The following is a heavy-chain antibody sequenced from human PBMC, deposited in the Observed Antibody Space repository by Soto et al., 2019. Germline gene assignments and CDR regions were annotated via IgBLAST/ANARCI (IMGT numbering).Heavy chain of an antibody. CDR1: GFTFSSYG. V-gene: IGHV3-33*01. D-gene: IGHD2-2*01. CDR2: IWYDGSNK. Sequence: GGSLRLSCAASGFTFSSYGMHWVRQAPGKGLEWVAVIWYDGSNKYYADTVKGRFTISRDNSKNTLYLQMNSLRAEDTAVYYCARDLRYCISTSCYEYYYYGMDVWGQGTTVTVSS. CDR3: ARDLRYCISTSCYEYYYYGMDV. J-gene: IGHJ6*02.